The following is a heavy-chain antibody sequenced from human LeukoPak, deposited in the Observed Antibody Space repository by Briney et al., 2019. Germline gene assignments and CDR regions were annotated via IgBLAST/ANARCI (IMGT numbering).Heavy chain of an antibody. J-gene: IGHJ4*02. V-gene: IGHV4-34*01. D-gene: IGHD3-22*01. CDR1: GGSFSGYY. Sequence: SETLSLTCAVYGGSFSGYYWSWIRQPPGKGLEWIGEINHSGSTNYNPSLKSRVTISVDTSKNQFSLKLSSVTAADTAVYYCARDHSRAYYYDSSGYLDYWGQGTLVTVSS. CDR2: INHSGST. CDR3: ARDHSRAYYYDSSGYLDY.